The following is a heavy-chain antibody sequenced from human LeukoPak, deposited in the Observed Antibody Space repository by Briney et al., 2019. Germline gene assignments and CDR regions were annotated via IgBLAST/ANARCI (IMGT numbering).Heavy chain of an antibody. V-gene: IGHV3-23*01. CDR1: VFTFSNFA. D-gene: IGHD2-2*01. J-gene: IGHJ4*02. CDR2: ISASGSST. Sequence: GTLRLSRAASVFTFSNFAMSCVPEAPGKGLEWVSAISASGSSTYYADSVKGGFTIPRHNSQNRLHLQMNSLRAEVTALYCCASSFLGYCTSTSCRDYWGQGTLVTVSS. CDR3: ASSFLGYCTSTSCRDY.